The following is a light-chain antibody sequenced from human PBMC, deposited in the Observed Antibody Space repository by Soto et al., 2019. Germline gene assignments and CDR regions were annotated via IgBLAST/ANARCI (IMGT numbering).Light chain of an antibody. CDR1: QSISSW. CDR2: KAS. V-gene: IGKV1-5*03. CDR3: QQYNSPSWT. J-gene: IGKJ1*01. Sequence: DIEMTQSPSSLSAAAGERVTMTCRASQSISSWLAWYQQKPGKAPKLLIYKASSLESGVPSRFSGSGSGTEFTLTISRLQPDDFATYDCQQYNSPSWTVGQGTKVEIK.